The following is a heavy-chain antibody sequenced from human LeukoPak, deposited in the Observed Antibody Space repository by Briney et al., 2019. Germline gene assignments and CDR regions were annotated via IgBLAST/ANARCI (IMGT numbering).Heavy chain of an antibody. J-gene: IGHJ6*04. D-gene: IGHD3-10*01. CDR3: ARDRGMVRGVRFYYYYGMDV. CDR2: IRYDGSNK. V-gene: IGHV3-33*01. Sequence: GGSLRLSCAASGFTFSSYGMHWVRQAPGKGLEWVAVIRYDGSNKYYADSVKGRFTISRDNSKNTLYLQMNSLRAEDTAVYYCARDRGMVRGVRFYYYYGMDVWGKGTTVTVSS. CDR1: GFTFSSYG.